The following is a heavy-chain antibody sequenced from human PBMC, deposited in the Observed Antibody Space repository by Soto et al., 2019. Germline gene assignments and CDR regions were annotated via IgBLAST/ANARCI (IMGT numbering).Heavy chain of an antibody. Sequence: GGSLRLSCAASGFTFSSYGMTWVRQAPGKGLEWVSFSSATGAGTYYAGSVKGRFTISRDNSKNTLYLQMTSLRADDTAVYYCAKDRRAGGNYGFYSDFWGQGALVTVSS. CDR1: GFTFSSYG. V-gene: IGHV3-23*01. CDR3: AKDRRAGGNYGFYSDF. CDR2: SSATGAGT. J-gene: IGHJ4*02. D-gene: IGHD1-7*01.